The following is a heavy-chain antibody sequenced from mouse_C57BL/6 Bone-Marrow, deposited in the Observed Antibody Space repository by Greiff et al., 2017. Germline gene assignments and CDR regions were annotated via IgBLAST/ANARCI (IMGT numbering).Heavy chain of an antibody. CDR2: FYPGSGSI. D-gene: IGHD2-4*01. CDR3: ARHERYYDYEGYFDY. CDR1: GYIFTEYT. V-gene: IGHV1-62-2*01. Sequence: QVQLKESGAELVKPGASVKLSCKASGYIFTEYTIHWVKQRSGQGLEWIGWFYPGSGSIKYNERFKDKATLTADQSSNTVYIELSRLTSEDSAVYFFARHERYYDYEGYFDYWGQGTTLTVSS. J-gene: IGHJ2*01.